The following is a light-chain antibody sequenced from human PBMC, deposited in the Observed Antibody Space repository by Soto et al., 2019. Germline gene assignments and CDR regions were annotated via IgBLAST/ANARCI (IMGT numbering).Light chain of an antibody. CDR2: WTS. J-gene: IGKJ4*01. CDR1: QSILHSSNNKNY. CDR3: QQYYATPFT. Sequence: DIVMTQSPDSLAVSLGASATINCKSSQSILHSSNNKNYLAWYQQRPGQPPNLLIYWTSTRESGVHNRFSGSGSGTYFTLTISILQAEDVGVYYCQQYYATPFTFGGGTKVQIK. V-gene: IGKV4-1*01.